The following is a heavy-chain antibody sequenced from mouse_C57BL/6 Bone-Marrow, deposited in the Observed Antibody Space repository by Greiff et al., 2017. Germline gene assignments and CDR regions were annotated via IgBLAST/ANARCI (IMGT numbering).Heavy chain of an antibody. CDR3: ARERTDWDEFAY. CDR2: IYPGDGDT. Sequence: QVHVKQSGPELVKPGASVKISCKASGYAFSSSWMNWVKQRPGKGLEWIGRIYPGDGDTNYNGKFKGKATLTADKSSSTAYMQLSSLTSDDSAVYFCARERTDWDEFAYWGQGTLVTVSA. J-gene: IGHJ3*01. CDR1: GYAFSSSW. D-gene: IGHD4-1*01. V-gene: IGHV1-82*01.